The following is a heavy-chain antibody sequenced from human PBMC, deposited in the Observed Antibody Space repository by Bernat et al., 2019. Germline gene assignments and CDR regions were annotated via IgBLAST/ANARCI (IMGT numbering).Heavy chain of an antibody. Sequence: EVQLVESGGGLVQPGGSLRLSCAASGFTFSSYAMSWVRQAPGKGLEWVSAISGSGGSTYYADSVKGRFTISRDNSKNTLYLQMNSLRVEDTAVYYCAKAENRLWFRELGIDYWGQGTLVTVSS. V-gene: IGHV3-23*04. D-gene: IGHD3-10*01. CDR1: GFTFSSYA. J-gene: IGHJ4*02. CDR2: ISGSGGST. CDR3: AKAENRLWFRELGIDY.